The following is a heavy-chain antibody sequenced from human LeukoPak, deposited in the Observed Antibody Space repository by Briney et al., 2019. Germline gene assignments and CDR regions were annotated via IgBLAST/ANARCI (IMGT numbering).Heavy chain of an antibody. CDR1: GGSISSSSYY. J-gene: IGHJ4*02. CDR2: IYYSGST. Sequence: PSETLSLTCTVSGGSISSSSYYWGWIRQPPGKGLEWIGSIYYSGSTYYNPSLKSRVTISVDTSKNQFSLKLSSVTAADTAVYYCVRDRFGGGSGRYFDYWGQGTLVTVSS. V-gene: IGHV4-39*07. D-gene: IGHD2-15*01. CDR3: VRDRFGGGSGRYFDY.